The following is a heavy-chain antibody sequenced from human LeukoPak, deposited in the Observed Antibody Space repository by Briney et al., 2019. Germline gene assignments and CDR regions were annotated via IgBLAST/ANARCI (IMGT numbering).Heavy chain of an antibody. Sequence: PSETLSLTCAVYGGSFSGYYWSWIRQPPGKGLEWIGEINHSGSTNYNPSLKSRVTISVDTSKNQFSLKLSSVTAADTAVYYCARRIVGANYFRDYWGQGTLVTGSS. V-gene: IGHV4-34*01. CDR1: GGSFSGYY. J-gene: IGHJ4*02. CDR2: INHSGST. D-gene: IGHD1-26*01. CDR3: ARRIVGANYFRDY.